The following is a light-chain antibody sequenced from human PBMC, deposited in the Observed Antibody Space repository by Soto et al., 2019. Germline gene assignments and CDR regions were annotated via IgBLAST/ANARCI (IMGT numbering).Light chain of an antibody. Sequence: QSVLTQPPSVSGAPGQRVTISCTGSSSNIGAGYEVHWYQQLPGTAPKLLIYGNSNRPSGVPDRFSGSKSGTSASLAITGLQAEDEADYYCQSYDSSLSGYVFGTGTKVTGL. J-gene: IGLJ1*01. CDR3: QSYDSSLSGYV. CDR1: SSNIGAGYE. V-gene: IGLV1-40*01. CDR2: GNS.